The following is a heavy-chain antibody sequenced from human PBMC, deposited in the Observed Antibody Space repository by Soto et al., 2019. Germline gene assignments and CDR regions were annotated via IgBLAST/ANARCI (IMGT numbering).Heavy chain of an antibody. CDR1: GGSISSTIYY. CDR3: ARLRNLGYSSGWLPPFDY. CDR2: VDYSGTT. J-gene: IGHJ4*02. Sequence: SETLSLTCTFAGGSISSTIYYWGWIRQPPGKGLEWIGSVDYSGTTYYNPSLKSRLTISVYTSKNQFSLELSSVTAADTAVYYCARLRNLGYSSGWLPPFDYWGQGTLVT. V-gene: IGHV4-39*01. D-gene: IGHD6-19*01.